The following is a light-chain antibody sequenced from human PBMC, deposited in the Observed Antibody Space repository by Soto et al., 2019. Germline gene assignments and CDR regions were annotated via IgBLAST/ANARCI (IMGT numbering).Light chain of an antibody. CDR1: QGIGSY. Sequence: DIPLTQSPAFLSASFGDRVTITCRASQGIGSYLAWYQQKQGKAPRLLIYAASTLQSGVPSRFSGSGYDTEFNLTISSLQTEDFATYYCQQSYSTPWTFGQGTKVDIK. CDR2: AAS. J-gene: IGKJ1*01. CDR3: QQSYSTPWT. V-gene: IGKV1-9*01.